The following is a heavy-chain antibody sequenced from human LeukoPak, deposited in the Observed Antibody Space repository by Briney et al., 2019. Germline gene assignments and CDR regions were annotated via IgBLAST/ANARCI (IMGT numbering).Heavy chain of an antibody. J-gene: IGHJ4*02. CDR3: ATQRVGIAAAGSCFDY. V-gene: IGHV1-69*13. Sequence: SVKVSCKASGGTFSSYAISWVRQAPGQGLEWMGGIIPIFGTANYAQKFQGRVTITADESTSTAYMELSSLRSEDTAVYYCATQRVGIAAAGSCFDYWGQGTLVTVSS. D-gene: IGHD6-13*01. CDR2: IIPIFGTA. CDR1: GGTFSSYA.